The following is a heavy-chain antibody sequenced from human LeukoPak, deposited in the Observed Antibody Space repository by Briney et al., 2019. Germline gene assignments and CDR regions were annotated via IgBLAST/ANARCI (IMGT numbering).Heavy chain of an antibody. CDR2: IRSDGGET. J-gene: IGHJ4*02. V-gene: IGHV3-74*01. Sequence: GGSLRLSCAASGFTFTYHWMHWVRQGPGKGLVWVSRIRSDGGETNYADSVKGRFTISRDNAKNTLYLQMNSLGAEDTAVYYCARESSGYDPALDYWGQGTLVTVSS. CDR1: GFTFTYHW. CDR3: ARESSGYDPALDY. D-gene: IGHD5-12*01.